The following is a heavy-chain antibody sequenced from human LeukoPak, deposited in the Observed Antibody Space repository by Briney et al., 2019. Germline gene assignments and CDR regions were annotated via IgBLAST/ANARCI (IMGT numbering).Heavy chain of an antibody. CDR3: ARNLLYYDSSGYYYVDAFDI. D-gene: IGHD3-22*01. CDR2: IYYSGST. CDR1: GGSISSSSYY. J-gene: IGHJ3*02. V-gene: IGHV4-61*01. Sequence: SETLSLTCTVSGGSISSSSYYWSWIRQPPGKGLEWIGYIYYSGSTNYNPSLKSRVTISVDTSKNQFSLKLSSVTAADTAVYYCARNLLYYDSSGYYYVDAFDIWGQGTMVTVSS.